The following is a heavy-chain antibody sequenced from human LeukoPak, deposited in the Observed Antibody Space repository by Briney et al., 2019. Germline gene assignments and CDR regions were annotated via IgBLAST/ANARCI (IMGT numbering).Heavy chain of an antibody. CDR3: ASTKLEYSSGWS. D-gene: IGHD6-19*01. J-gene: IGHJ4*02. CDR1: GGSISNTYS. Sequence: PSETLSLTCTVSGGSISNTYSWGWIRQPPGKGLEWIGNIYYSGRTYYSPSLKSRVTISVDTSKNQFSLKLSSVTAADTAVYYCASTKLEYSSGWSWGQGTLVTVSS. V-gene: IGHV4-39*01. CDR2: IYYSGRT.